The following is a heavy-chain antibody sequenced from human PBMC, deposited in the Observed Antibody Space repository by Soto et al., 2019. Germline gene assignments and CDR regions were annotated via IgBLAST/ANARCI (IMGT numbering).Heavy chain of an antibody. V-gene: IGHV6-1*01. J-gene: IGHJ5*02. CDR1: GDSVSSNTAS. Sequence: SQTLSLTCAISGDSVSSNTASWNWIRQSPSRGLEWLGRTYFRSKWYNDYAVSVESRIIINPDTSKNQFSLQLNSVTPEDTAAYFCAKGDNLGPKTGYAFDPWGQGIMVTVSS. CDR2: TYFRSKWYN. CDR3: AKGDNLGPKTGYAFDP. D-gene: IGHD5-12*01.